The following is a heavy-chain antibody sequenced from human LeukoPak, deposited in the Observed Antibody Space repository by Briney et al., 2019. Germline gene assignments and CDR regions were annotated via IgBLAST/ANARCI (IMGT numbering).Heavy chain of an antibody. V-gene: IGHV3-21*01. D-gene: IGHD4-17*01. CDR3: ARLTTTVTTPFDY. J-gene: IGHJ4*02. CDR1: GFTFSIYN. CDR2: ISSSSSYI. Sequence: GGSLRLCCAASGFTFSIYNMNWVRQAPGKGLEWVSSISSSSSYIYYADSVKGRFTISRDNAKNSLYLQMNSLRAEDTAVYYCARLTTTVTTPFDYWGQGTLVTVSS.